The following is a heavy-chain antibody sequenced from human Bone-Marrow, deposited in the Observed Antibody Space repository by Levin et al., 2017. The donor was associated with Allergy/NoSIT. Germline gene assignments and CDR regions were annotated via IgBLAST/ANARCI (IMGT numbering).Heavy chain of an antibody. Sequence: LRLSCSDSVGPIRSGGYYWNWIRQHPGKGLEWIGYIYHSVTTNYNPSFKSRVTISEDRSQNEVYLKVTCVTVADTDVYYCVRAGEYGDSYDWGQGILVTVSS. J-gene: IGHJ4*02. CDR1: VGPIRSGGYY. D-gene: IGHD4-17*01. CDR2: IYHSVTT. V-gene: IGHV4-31*03. CDR3: VRAGEYGDSYD.